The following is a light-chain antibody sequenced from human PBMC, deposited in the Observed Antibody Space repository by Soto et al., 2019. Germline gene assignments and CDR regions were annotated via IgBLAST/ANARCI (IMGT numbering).Light chain of an antibody. Sequence: EIVMTQSPATLSVSPGERATLSCRASQSVSSNSAWYQQKPGQAPRLLIYGASTRATGIPARFSGSGSGKEFTLTISSLQSEDFAVYYCQQYNNWPLTFGQGTKVEIK. CDR2: GAS. CDR1: QSVSSN. V-gene: IGKV3-15*01. J-gene: IGKJ1*01. CDR3: QQYNNWPLT.